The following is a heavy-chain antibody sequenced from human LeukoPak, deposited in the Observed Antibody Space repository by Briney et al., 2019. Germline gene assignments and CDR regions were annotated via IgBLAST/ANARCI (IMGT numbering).Heavy chain of an antibody. CDR2: IIPIFGTA. CDR3: AAVRTYYYDSSGYYDY. J-gene: IGHJ4*02. V-gene: IGHV1-69*13. CDR1: GGTFSSYA. Sequence: SVQVSCQASGGTFSSYAISWVRQAPGQGLEWKGGIIPIFGTANYAQKFQGRVTITADESTSTAYMELSSLRSEDTAVYYCAAVRTYYYDSSGYYDYWGQGTLVTVSS. D-gene: IGHD3-22*01.